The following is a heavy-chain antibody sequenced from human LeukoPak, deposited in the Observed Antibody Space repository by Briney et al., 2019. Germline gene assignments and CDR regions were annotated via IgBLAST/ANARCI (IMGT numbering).Heavy chain of an antibody. CDR2: MNPNNSDI. Sequence: GGAVKVSCKASGYTFTRYHINGVRQATGQGLEWVGWMNPNNSDIGYAQKFQGRVTMTRNTCIGAAYVERSRLRSQDRAIYYCVRVPAEPTLSAYWGQGTLVTAS. J-gene: IGHJ4*02. V-gene: IGHV1-8*01. D-gene: IGHD2-2*01. CDR3: VRVPAEPTLSAY. CDR1: GYTFTRYH.